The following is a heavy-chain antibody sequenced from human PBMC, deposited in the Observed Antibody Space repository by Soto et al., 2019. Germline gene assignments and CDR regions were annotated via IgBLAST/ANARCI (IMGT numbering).Heavy chain of an antibody. CDR3: ARAAAVAGSVQH. Sequence: GGSLRLSCAASGFTFSSYAMHWVRQAPGKGLEWVAVISYDGSNKYYADSVKGRFTISRDNSKNTLYLQMNSLRAEDTAVYYCARAAAVAGSVQHWGQGTLVTVSS. J-gene: IGHJ1*01. CDR2: ISYDGSNK. D-gene: IGHD6-19*01. CDR1: GFTFSSYA. V-gene: IGHV3-30-3*01.